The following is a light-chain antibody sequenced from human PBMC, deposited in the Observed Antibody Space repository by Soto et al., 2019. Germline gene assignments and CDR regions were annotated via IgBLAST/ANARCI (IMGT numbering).Light chain of an antibody. CDR1: QSVHNY. CDR3: QQYYTSPEN. CDR2: GAS. J-gene: IGKJ2*01. V-gene: IGKV3-11*01. Sequence: VLTQSPATLSLSPGDRAPLSSKASQSVHNYLAWYQQKPGQTPRLLIYGASNRVTGIPDRFSASGSGTDFTLTISSLEPEDFAVYYCQQYYTSPENFGRGTKVDIK.